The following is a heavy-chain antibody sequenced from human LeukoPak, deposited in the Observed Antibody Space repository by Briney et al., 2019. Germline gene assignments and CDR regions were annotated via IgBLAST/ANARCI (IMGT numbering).Heavy chain of an antibody. D-gene: IGHD5-12*01. Sequence: SETLSLTCTVSGGSITNYYWSWIRQPPGKGLEWIGFSYYNGNTNYNPSLKSRVTMSVDTSKNQFSLKLSSVTAADTAVYYCASTSGYDYTNAFDIWGQGTMVTVSS. CDR2: SYYNGNT. V-gene: IGHV4-59*12. J-gene: IGHJ3*02. CDR3: ASTSGYDYTNAFDI. CDR1: GGSITNYY.